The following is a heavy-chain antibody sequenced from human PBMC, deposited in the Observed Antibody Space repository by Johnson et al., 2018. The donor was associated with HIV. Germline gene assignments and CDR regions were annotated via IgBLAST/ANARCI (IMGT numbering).Heavy chain of an antibody. J-gene: IGHJ3*02. CDR1: GFTFSGSG. V-gene: IGHV3-73*02. CDR3: AREGGYSGYEGVGHTNDAFDI. CDR2: IRSKANSYAT. Sequence: VQLVESGGGLVQPGGSLKLSCAASGFTFSGSGMHWVRQASGKGLEWVGRIRSKANSYATVYSASVKGRFTISRDDSKNTLYLQMNSLRAEDTAVYYCAREGGYSGYEGVGHTNDAFDIWGQGTMVTVSS. D-gene: IGHD5-12*01.